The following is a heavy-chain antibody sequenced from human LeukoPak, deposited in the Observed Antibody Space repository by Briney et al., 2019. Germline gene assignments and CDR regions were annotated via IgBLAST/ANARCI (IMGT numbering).Heavy chain of an antibody. V-gene: IGHV4-59*12. CDR1: GCSISSYY. J-gene: IGHJ4*02. CDR2: IYYSGST. D-gene: IGHD2-15*01. Sequence: SETLSLTCTVSGCSISSYYWSWIRQPPGKGLEWIGYIYYSGSTNYNPSLKSRVTISVDTSKNQFSLKLSSVTAADTAVYYCARGKLVGTYWGQGTLVTVSS. CDR3: ARGKLVGTY.